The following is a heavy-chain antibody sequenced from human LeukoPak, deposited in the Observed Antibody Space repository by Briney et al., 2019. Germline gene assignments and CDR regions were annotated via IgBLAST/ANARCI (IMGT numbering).Heavy chain of an antibody. CDR3: ARGILVTVYAAFDY. D-gene: IGHD2/OR15-2a*01. J-gene: IGHJ4*02. CDR2: IIHTGRT. V-gene: IGHV4-39*07. Sequence: SETLSLTCTVSGGSISSGGSYWTWIRQSPGMGLEWIGEIIHTGRTNYNPSLTSRVSISVDTSKNQFSLELSSVTAADTAVYFCARGILVTVYAAFDYWGQGTLVTVSS. CDR1: GGSISSGGSY.